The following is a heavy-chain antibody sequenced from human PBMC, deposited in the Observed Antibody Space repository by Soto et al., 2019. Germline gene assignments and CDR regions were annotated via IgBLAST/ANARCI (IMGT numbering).Heavy chain of an antibody. CDR1: GGTFSSYA. CDR3: ARFSVATTSFDY. D-gene: IGHD5-12*01. V-gene: IGHV1-69*13. CDR2: IIPIFGTA. J-gene: IGHJ4*02. Sequence: SVKVSCKASGGTFSSYAISWVRQAPGQGLEWMGGIIPIFGTANYAQTFQGRVTITADESTSTAYMELSSLRSEDTAVYYCARFSVATTSFDYWGQGTLVTVSS.